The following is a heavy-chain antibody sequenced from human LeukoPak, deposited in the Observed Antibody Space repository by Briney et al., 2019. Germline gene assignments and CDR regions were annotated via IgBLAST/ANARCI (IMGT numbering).Heavy chain of an antibody. D-gene: IGHD6-13*01. Sequence: GRSLRLSCAACGFTFDDYAMHWVRHAPGKGLEWVSGISWNSGSIVYADSVKGRFTISRDNAKNSLYLQMNSLRAEDTALYYCAKATFGTGIAAAGLDPWGQGTLVTVSS. J-gene: IGHJ5*02. CDR2: ISWNSGSI. CDR3: AKATFGTGIAAAGLDP. CDR1: GFTFDDYA. V-gene: IGHV3-9*01.